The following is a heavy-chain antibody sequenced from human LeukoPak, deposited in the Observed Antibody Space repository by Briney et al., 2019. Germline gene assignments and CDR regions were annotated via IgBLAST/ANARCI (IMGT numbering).Heavy chain of an antibody. CDR3: AKSAEPNCITMIVVVIPPDY. V-gene: IGHV3-23*01. CDR1: GFTFSSYA. D-gene: IGHD3-22*01. CDR2: ISGSGGST. Sequence: PGGSLRLSCAASGFTFSSYAMSWVRQAPGKGLEWVSAISGSGGSTYYADSVKGRFTISRDNSKNTLYLQMNSLRAEGTAVYYCAKSAEPNCITMIVVVIPPDYWGQGTLVTVSS. J-gene: IGHJ4*02.